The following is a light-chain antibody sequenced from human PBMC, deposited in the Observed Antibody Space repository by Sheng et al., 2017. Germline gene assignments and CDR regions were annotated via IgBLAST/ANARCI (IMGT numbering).Light chain of an antibody. V-gene: IGKV1D-13*01. Sequence: AIQLTQSPSSLSASIGDRVTITCRASQGISSSLAWYQQKPGKAPKLLIYVASTLQSGVPSRFSGSGSGTDFTLTISSLQPEDFATYYCLQYDNYPYTFGQGTKVEIK. J-gene: IGKJ2*01. CDR3: LQYDNYPYT. CDR2: VAS. CDR1: QGISSS.